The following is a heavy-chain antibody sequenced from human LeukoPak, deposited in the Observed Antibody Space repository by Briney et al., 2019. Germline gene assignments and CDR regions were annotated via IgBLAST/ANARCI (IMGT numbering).Heavy chain of an antibody. V-gene: IGHV3-33*01. J-gene: IGHJ6*02. Sequence: PGRSLRLSCAASGFTFNTYAMHWVRQAPGKGLEWVAIIWYDGSNKYYGDSVRGRFTISRDNSKNTLHLQMNSLRAEDTAVYYCGRVGCTGGNCKPYAYYATDVWGQGTTVTVSS. CDR3: GRVGCTGGNCKPYAYYATDV. CDR2: IWYDGSNK. D-gene: IGHD2-15*01. CDR1: GFTFNTYA.